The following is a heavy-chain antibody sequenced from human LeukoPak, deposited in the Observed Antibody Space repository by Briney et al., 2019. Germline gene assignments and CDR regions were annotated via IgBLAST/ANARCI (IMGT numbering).Heavy chain of an antibody. D-gene: IGHD2-2*01. Sequence: GESLKISCKGSGYSFTSYWIGWVRQMPGKGLEWMGIIYPGDSDTRYSPSFQGQVTISADKSISTAYLQWSSLKASDTAMYYCARQDIGIVVVPAAMPKTDYGMDVWGQGTTVTVSS. CDR3: ARQDIGIVVVPAAMPKTDYGMDV. CDR1: GYSFTSYW. V-gene: IGHV5-51*01. J-gene: IGHJ6*02. CDR2: IYPGDSDT.